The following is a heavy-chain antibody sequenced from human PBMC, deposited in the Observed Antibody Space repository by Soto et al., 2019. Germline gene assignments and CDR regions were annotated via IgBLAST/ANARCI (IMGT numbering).Heavy chain of an antibody. CDR3: ARTYFPGSSGPFGY. CDR1: GDSLSSGGYY. Sequence: SETLSLTCTVSGDSLSSGGYYWSWIRQRPEKGLEWIGYIYYSGTTYYNPSLESRVSISADTSENQFSLKVNSVTVADSAVYYCARTYFPGSSGPFGYWGQATLVTVPS. J-gene: IGHJ4*02. CDR2: IYYSGTT. V-gene: IGHV4-31*03. D-gene: IGHD3-22*01.